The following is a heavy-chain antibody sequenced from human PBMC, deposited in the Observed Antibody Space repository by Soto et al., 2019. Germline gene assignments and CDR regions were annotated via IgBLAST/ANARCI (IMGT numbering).Heavy chain of an antibody. CDR2: INPNGGGT. CDR1: GYTFTGYY. J-gene: IGHJ3*02. Sequence: ASVKVSCKASGYTFTGYYMHWVRQAPGQGLEWMGWINPNGGGTNYAQKFQGWVTMTRDTSISTAYMELSSLRSDDTAVYYCAREYRLDIVVVPAAIGAFDIWGQGTMVTVSS. V-gene: IGHV1-2*04. D-gene: IGHD2-2*03. CDR3: AREYRLDIVVVPAAIGAFDI.